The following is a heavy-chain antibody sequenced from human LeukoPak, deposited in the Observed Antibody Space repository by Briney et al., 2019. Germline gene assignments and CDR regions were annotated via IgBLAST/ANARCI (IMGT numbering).Heavy chain of an antibody. J-gene: IGHJ4*02. CDR2: IKSKTDGGTT. CDR1: GFTFRNAW. D-gene: IGHD3-22*01. V-gene: IGHV3-15*01. Sequence: KPGGSLRLPCAASGFTFRNAWMTWVRQAPGQGLEWVGRIKSKTDGGTTDYAAPVKVRFTISRDDSKNTLYLQMNSLKTEDTALYYCTTTYNYDSSGSIVDYWGQGTLVSVSS. CDR3: TTTYNYDSSGSIVDY.